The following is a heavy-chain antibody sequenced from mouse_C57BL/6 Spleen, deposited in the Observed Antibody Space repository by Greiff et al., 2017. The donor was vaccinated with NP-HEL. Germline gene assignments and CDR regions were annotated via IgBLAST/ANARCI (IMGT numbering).Heavy chain of an antibody. CDR1: GYAFSSSW. V-gene: IGHV1-82*01. J-gene: IGHJ2*01. CDR2: IYPGDGDT. CDR3: ARNYGSSQGYFDY. Sequence: QVQLQQSGPELVKPGASVKISCKASGYAFSSSWMNWVKQRPGKGLEWIGRIYPGDGDTNYNGKFKGKATLTADKSSSTAYMQLSSLTSEDSAVYFCARNYGSSQGYFDYWGQGTTLTVSS. D-gene: IGHD1-1*01.